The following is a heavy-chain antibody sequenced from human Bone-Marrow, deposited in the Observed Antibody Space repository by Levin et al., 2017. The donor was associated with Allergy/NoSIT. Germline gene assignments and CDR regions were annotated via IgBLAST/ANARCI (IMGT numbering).Heavy chain of an antibody. D-gene: IGHD3-9*01. CDR3: ARDHSDDMSYWFGP. J-gene: IGHJ5*02. CDR1: GYTFFNYG. V-gene: IGHV1-18*01. Sequence: GGSLRLSCNTSGYTFFNYGVAWVRQAPGQGLEWMGWISGYNGNTIYAEKFQGRVSMTRDTSTKAFYMHLNGLTSDDTAVYYCARDHSDDMSYWFGPWGQGTLVTVSS. CDR2: ISGYNGNT.